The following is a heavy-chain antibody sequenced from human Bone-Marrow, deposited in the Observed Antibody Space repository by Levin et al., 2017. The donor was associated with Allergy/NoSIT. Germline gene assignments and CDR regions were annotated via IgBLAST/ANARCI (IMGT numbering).Heavy chain of an antibody. V-gene: IGHV4-4*02. D-gene: IGHD6-13*01. Sequence: SPTLSLPCVVSGGSIRSSNWWTWVRQPPGKGLEWIGEIYYTGSTNFSPSLKSRVTISVDRSKNQLSLTLTSVTAADTAIYYCARGRSIAAAGTPLAYWGQGTLVAVSS. CDR1: GGSIRSSNW. J-gene: IGHJ4*02. CDR2: IYYTGST. CDR3: ARGRSIAAAGTPLAY.